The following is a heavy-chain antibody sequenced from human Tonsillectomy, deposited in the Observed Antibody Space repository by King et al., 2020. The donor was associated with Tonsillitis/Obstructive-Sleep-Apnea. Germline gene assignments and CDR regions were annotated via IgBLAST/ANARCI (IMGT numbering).Heavy chain of an antibody. D-gene: IGHD2-21*01. V-gene: IGHV4-59*01. CDR2: ISYGGDT. CDR3: AGWIAGMDV. Sequence: VQLQESGPGLVKPSETLSLTCTVSGGSISSYYWTWIRQPPGKGLEWIGYISYGGDTNYSPSLKSRLTITEDTAKNQFSLKLSSVTAADTAVYYCAGWIAGMDVWGQGTTVTVSS. CDR1: GGSISSYY. J-gene: IGHJ6*02.